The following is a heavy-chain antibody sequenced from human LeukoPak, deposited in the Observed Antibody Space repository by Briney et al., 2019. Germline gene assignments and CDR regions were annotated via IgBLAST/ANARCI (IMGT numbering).Heavy chain of an antibody. CDR2: INHSGST. J-gene: IGHJ5*02. Sequence: SETLSLTCAVYGGSFSGYYWSWIRQPPGKGLEWIGEINHSGSTNYNPSLKSRVTISVDTSKNQFSLKLSSVTAADTAVYYCARDGPEYSSSSEGGWFDPWGQGTLVTVSS. V-gene: IGHV4-34*01. CDR1: GGSFSGYY. CDR3: ARDGPEYSSSSEGGWFDP. D-gene: IGHD6-6*01.